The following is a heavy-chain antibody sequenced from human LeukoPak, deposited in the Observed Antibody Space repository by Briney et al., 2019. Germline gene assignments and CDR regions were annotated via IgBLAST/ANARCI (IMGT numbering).Heavy chain of an antibody. Sequence: ASVKVSGKASGYTFTGYYMHWVRQAPGQGLEWMGWINPNSGGTNYAQKFQGRVTMTRDTSISTAYMELSRLRSDDTAVYYCARGYSGYDVAFDYWGQGTLVTVSS. CDR3: ARGYSGYDVAFDY. CDR2: INPNSGGT. D-gene: IGHD5-12*01. CDR1: GYTFTGYY. J-gene: IGHJ4*02. V-gene: IGHV1-2*02.